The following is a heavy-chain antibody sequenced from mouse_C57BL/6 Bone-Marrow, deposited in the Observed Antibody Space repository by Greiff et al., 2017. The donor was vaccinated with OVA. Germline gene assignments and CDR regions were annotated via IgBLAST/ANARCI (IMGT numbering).Heavy chain of an antibody. J-gene: IGHJ3*01. CDR2: IYPRDGST. CDR3: APPNWDPFAY. CDR1: GYTFTSYW. V-gene: IGHV1-85*01. Sequence: VQLQQPGAELVKPGASVKMSCKASGYTFTSYWITWVKQRPGQGLEWIGWIYPRDGSTKYNEKFKGKATLTVDTSSSTAYMELHSLTSEDSAVYFCAPPNWDPFAYWGQGTLVTVSA. D-gene: IGHD4-1*01.